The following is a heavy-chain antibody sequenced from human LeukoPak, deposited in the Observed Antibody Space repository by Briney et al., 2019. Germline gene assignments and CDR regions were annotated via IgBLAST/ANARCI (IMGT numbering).Heavy chain of an antibody. Sequence: PGGSLRLSCAASGFTFSGSAMHWVRQASGKGLEWVGRIRSKANSYATAYGASVKGRFTISRDDSKNTAYLQMNSVKTEDTAVYYCSRGLGAVAEVNYWGQGTLVTVSS. J-gene: IGHJ4*02. CDR2: IRSKANSYAT. V-gene: IGHV3-73*01. CDR3: SRGLGAVAEVNY. CDR1: GFTFSGSA. D-gene: IGHD6-19*01.